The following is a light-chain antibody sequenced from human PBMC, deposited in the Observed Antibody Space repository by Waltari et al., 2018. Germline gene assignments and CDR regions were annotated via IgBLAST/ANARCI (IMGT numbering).Light chain of an antibody. V-gene: IGKV1-12*01. CDR3: QQGYNTPFT. CDR2: AAS. Sequence: DIKMTQSPSSLSASVGDKVTITCRASQGISSWLAWYQQKPGKAPKLLIYAASSLQSGVPSRFSGSGSGTDYTLTISSLQPEDFATYYCQQGYNTPFTFGPGTKLDIK. J-gene: IGKJ3*01. CDR1: QGISSW.